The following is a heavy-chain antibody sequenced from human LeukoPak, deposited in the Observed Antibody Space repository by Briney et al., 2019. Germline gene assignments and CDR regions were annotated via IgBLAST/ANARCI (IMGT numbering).Heavy chain of an antibody. CDR1: GGSISSGSYY. D-gene: IGHD5-24*01. CDR3: ARGGGYNPYY. V-gene: IGHV4-61*02. CDR2: SYTSGST. J-gene: IGHJ4*02. Sequence: RPSQTLSLTCTVSGGSISSGSYYWNWIRQPAGKGLEWIGRSYTSGSTNYNPSLKSRVTISVDTSKNQFSLKLSSVTAADTAVYYCARGGGYNPYYWGQGTLVTVSS.